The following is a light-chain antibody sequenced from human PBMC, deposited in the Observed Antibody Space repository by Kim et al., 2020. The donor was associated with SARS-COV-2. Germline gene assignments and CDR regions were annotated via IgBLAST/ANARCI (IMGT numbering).Light chain of an antibody. CDR1: SPNIESNT. CDR3: ATWDDSLNGVV. V-gene: IGLV1-44*01. J-gene: IGLJ2*01. CDR2: SNN. Sequence: GQRVTLSCSGSSPNIESNTVNWYQQLPGTAPKLLIYSNNQRPSGVPDRFSGSKSGTSASLAISGLQSEDEADYYCATWDDSLNGVVFGGGTQLTVL.